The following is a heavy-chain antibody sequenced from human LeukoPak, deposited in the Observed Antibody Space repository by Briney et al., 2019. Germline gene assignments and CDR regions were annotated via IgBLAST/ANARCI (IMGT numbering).Heavy chain of an antibody. V-gene: IGHV5-10-1*01. CDR3: AIKGDYGDYYFDY. CDR1: GYSFTSYW. D-gene: IGHD4-17*01. Sequence: GESLRISCKGSGYSFTSYWISWVRQMPGKGLEWMGRIDPSDSYTNYSPSFQGHVTISADKPISTAYLQWSSLKASDTAMYYCAIKGDYGDYYFDYWGQGTLVTVSS. CDR2: IDPSDSYT. J-gene: IGHJ4*02.